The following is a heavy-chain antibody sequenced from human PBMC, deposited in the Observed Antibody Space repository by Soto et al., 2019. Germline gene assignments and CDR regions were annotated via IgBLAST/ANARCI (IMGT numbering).Heavy chain of an antibody. Sequence: EVQLVESGGGLVQPGGSLRLSCAASGFTFSSYWMSWVRQAPGKGLEWVANIKQDGSEKYYVDSVKGRFTISRDNAKNTLYLKMDSLRAEDTAVDYCARVVSSSSWYFDLWGRGTLVTVSS. J-gene: IGHJ2*01. CDR2: IKQDGSEK. CDR3: ARVVSSSSWYFDL. V-gene: IGHV3-7*05. CDR1: GFTFSSYW. D-gene: IGHD6-6*01.